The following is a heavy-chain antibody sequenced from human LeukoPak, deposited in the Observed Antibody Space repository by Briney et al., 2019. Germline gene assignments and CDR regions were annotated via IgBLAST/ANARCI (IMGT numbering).Heavy chain of an antibody. Sequence: PGGSLRLSCAASGFTVSNNYMSWVRQAPGKGLEWVSVIYSGGSTYFADSVKGRFTISRDNSKNTLYLQMNSLRAEDTAVYYCARGWFLSARGYSYGFDYWGQGSLVTVSS. CDR2: IYSGGST. V-gene: IGHV3-53*01. CDR1: GFTVSNNY. D-gene: IGHD5-18*01. J-gene: IGHJ4*02. CDR3: ARGWFLSARGYSYGFDY.